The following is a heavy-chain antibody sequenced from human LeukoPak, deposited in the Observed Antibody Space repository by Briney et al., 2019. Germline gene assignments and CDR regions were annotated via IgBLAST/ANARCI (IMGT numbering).Heavy chain of an antibody. CDR2: IYSGGST. CDR3: ARDRGSDWYIFDY. CDR1: GFTVSSNY. V-gene: IGHV3-66*01. Sequence: GGSLRLSCAASGFTVSSNYMSWVRQAPGKGLEWVSVIYSGGSTYYADSVKGRFTISRDNSKNTLYLQMNSLRAEDTAVYYCARDRGSDWYIFDYWGQGTLVTVSS. D-gene: IGHD6-19*01. J-gene: IGHJ4*02.